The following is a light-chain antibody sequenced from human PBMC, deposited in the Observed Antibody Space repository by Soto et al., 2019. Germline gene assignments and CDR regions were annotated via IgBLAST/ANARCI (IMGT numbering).Light chain of an antibody. Sequence: DIVMTQSPLSLPVTPGEPASISCRSSQSLLHSNGYNYLDWYLQKPGQSPQLLIYLGSNRASGVPDRFGGSGSGTDFTLKISRVEAEDVWVYYCIQALQTPLTFGGGPKVEIK. CDR2: LGS. CDR3: IQALQTPLT. J-gene: IGKJ4*01. CDR1: QSLLHSNGYNY. V-gene: IGKV2-28*01.